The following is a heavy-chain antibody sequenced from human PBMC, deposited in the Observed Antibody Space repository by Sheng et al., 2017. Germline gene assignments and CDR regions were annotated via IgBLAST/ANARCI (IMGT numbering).Heavy chain of an antibody. D-gene: IGHD5-12*01. Sequence: QVQLQQWGAGLLKPSETLSLTCAVYGGSFSGYYWSWIRQPPGKGLEWIGEINHSGSTNYNPSLKSRVTISVDTSKNQFSLKLSSVTAADTAVYYCARRGPRLRDGYNGYWGQGTLVTVSS. CDR1: GGSFSGYY. CDR2: INHSGST. CDR3: ARRGPRLRDGYNGY. J-gene: IGHJ4*02. V-gene: IGHV4-34*01.